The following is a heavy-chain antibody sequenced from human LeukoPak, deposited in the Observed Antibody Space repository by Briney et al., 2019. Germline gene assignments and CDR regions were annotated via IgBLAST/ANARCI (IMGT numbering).Heavy chain of an antibody. D-gene: IGHD3-22*01. CDR2: ISAYNGNT. CDR1: GYTFTSYG. J-gene: IGHJ4*02. V-gene: IGHV1-18*01. CDR3: ARDETPNYYDSRAPFGY. Sequence: ASVKVSCKASGYTFTSYGISWVRQAPGQGLEWMGWISAYNGNTNYAQKLQGRVTMTTDTSTSTAYMELRSLRSDDTAVYYCARDETPNYYDSRAPFGYWGQGTLVTVSS.